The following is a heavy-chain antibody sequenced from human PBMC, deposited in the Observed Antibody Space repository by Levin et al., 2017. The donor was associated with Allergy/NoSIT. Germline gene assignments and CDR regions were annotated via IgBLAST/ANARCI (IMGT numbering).Heavy chain of an antibody. Sequence: PSETLSLTCAVYGGSFSGYYWSWIRQPPGKGLEWIGEINHSGSTNYNPSLKSRVTISVDTSKNQFSLKLSSVTAADTAVYYCARGSTAVAGTSRGAFDIWGQGTMVTVSS. D-gene: IGHD6-19*01. CDR2: INHSGST. J-gene: IGHJ3*02. CDR1: GGSFSGYY. CDR3: ARGSTAVAGTSRGAFDI. V-gene: IGHV4-34*01.